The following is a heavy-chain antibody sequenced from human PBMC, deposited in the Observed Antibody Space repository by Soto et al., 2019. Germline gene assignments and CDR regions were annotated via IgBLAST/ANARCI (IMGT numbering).Heavy chain of an antibody. D-gene: IGHD3-22*01. CDR2: IYHTGTT. CDR3: ARIRLGDSSGSYFFDP. CDR1: GGSINSGGYS. Sequence: SETLSLTCTVSGGSINSGGYSWTWIRQPPGKGLEWIGFIYHTGTTYYNPSLKSRVTISVDTSKNQVVLTMANMDPVDTATYNCARIRLGDSSGSYFFDPWGQGTLVTVSS. J-gene: IGHJ5*02. V-gene: IGHV4-30-2*02.